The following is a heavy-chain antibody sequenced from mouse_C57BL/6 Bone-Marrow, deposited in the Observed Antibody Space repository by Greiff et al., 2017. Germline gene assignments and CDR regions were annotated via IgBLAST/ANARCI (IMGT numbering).Heavy chain of an antibody. V-gene: IGHV5-9-1*02. CDR1: GFTFSSYA. CDR3: TRDDSYSPYAMDY. D-gene: IGHD2-12*01. J-gene: IGHJ4*01. CDR2: ISSGGDYI. Sequence: EVKLVESGEGLVKPGGSLKLSCAASGFTFSSYAMSWVRQTPEKRLEWVAYISSGGDYIYYADTVKGRFTISRDNARNTLYLQMSILKSEDTAMYYCTRDDSYSPYAMDYWGQGTSVTVSS.